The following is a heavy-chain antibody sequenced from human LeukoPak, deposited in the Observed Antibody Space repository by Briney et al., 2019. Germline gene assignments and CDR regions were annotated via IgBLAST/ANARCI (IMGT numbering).Heavy chain of an antibody. J-gene: IGHJ4*02. Sequence: SETLSLTYTVSGGSISSYYWSWIRQPPGKGLEWIGYIYYSGSTNYNPSLKSRVTISVDTSKNQFSLKLSSVTAADTAVYYCARTPSRGNFDYWGQGTLVTVSS. D-gene: IGHD3-10*01. CDR2: IYYSGST. V-gene: IGHV4-59*12. CDR3: ARTPSRGNFDY. CDR1: GGSISSYY.